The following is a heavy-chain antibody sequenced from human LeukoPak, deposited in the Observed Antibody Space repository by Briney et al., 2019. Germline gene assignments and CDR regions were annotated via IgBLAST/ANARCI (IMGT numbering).Heavy chain of an antibody. Sequence: ASVKLSCKASGYTFTNYAVNWVRQAPGQGLEWMGWINTNTGNPTYAQGFTARLVFSLDTSVSTAYLQISSLKAEDTAVYYCARVLDDSYDAFDIWGQGTMVTVSS. CDR3: ARVLDDSYDAFDI. CDR2: INTNTGNP. J-gene: IGHJ3*02. D-gene: IGHD2-21*02. CDR1: GYTFTNYA. V-gene: IGHV7-4-1*02.